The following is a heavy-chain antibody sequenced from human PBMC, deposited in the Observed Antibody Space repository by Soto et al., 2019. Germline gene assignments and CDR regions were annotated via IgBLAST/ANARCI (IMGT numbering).Heavy chain of an antibody. CDR2: SSGSGVNT. CDR1: GFSFTSYS. V-gene: IGHV3-23*01. J-gene: IGHJ1*01. CDR3: VKHVADYESLSFRWLEA. Sequence: EGSLRLSCAASGFSFTSYSMSWVRQAPGKGLERVSASSGSGVNTYYADSMKGRFSISRDNSKSILYLQMNGLRADDTAVYYCVKHVADYESLSFRWLEAWAQHTQVTVSS. D-gene: IGHD3-16*01.